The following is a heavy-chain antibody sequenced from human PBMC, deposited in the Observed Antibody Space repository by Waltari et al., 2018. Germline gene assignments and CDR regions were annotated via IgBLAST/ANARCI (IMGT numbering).Heavy chain of an antibody. V-gene: IGHV4-39*01. CDR1: GASVNTNGYY. Sequence: LQLQESCPGLGRPCATLALTWPVPGASVNTNGYYWGWVSQPTGKGLAWIVSAYYSGDTYYNPSLKSRVTISIYTSKNQFSLKLSSVTAADTAVYYCARHTPDLPHYWGQGTLVTVSS. CDR3: ARHTPDLPHY. CDR2: AYYSGDT. J-gene: IGHJ4*02.